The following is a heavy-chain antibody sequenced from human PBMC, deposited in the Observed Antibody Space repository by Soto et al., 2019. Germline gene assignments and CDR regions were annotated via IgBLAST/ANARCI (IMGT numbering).Heavy chain of an antibody. J-gene: IGHJ5*02. D-gene: IGHD6-13*01. CDR1: GFDFNTYG. CDR3: AKDSSVTAAGSGGWFDP. V-gene: IGHV3-30*18. CDR2: ISFDGGSQ. Sequence: QVQLVESGGGVVQPGRSLRLSCAASGFDFNTYGLHWVRQAPGKGLEWVAAISFDGGSQYYADSVKGRFTISRDKSNSTLYLKMNSLGAEDTATYFCAKDSSVTAAGSGGWFDPWGPGTLVIVSS.